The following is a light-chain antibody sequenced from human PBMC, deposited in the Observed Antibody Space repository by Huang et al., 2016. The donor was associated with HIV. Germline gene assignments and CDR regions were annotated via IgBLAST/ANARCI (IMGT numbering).Light chain of an antibody. J-gene: IGKJ2*01. V-gene: IGKV3D-20*01. Sequence: EIVLTQSPASLSLSPGERATLSCGASQSVSSRYLAWFQQQPGLPPRLLSYDASVRAPGSPDRCSGGGSGTDVTLTISRLEPEDFAVYYCQQYGSSSYTFGQGTKLEIK. CDR1: QSVSSRY. CDR3: QQYGSSSYT. CDR2: DAS.